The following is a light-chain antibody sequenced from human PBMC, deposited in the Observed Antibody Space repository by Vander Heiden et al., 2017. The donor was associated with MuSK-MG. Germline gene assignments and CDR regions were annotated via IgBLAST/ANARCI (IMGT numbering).Light chain of an antibody. CDR1: SSDVGSYNL. Sequence: QSALTQPASVSGPPGQSITSTCTGTSSDVGSYNLVSWYQQHPGKAPKLMIYEVSKRPSGVSNRFSGSKSGNTASLTISGLQAEDEADYYCCSDAGSSTYVFGTGTKVTVL. CDR2: EVS. J-gene: IGLJ1*01. V-gene: IGLV2-23*02. CDR3: CSDAGSSTYV.